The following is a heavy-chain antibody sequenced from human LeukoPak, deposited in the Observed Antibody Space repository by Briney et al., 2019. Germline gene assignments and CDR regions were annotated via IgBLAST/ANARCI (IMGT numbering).Heavy chain of an antibody. J-gene: IGHJ4*02. V-gene: IGHV3-23*01. D-gene: IGHD1-26*01. CDR3: AKDPDSRSQGYFDY. Sequence: PGGSLRLSYAASGFTFIYAWMSWVRQAPGKGLEWVSAIIGGGGTTYYADSVKGRFTISRDNSMNTLYLQMNSLRADDTAVYYCAKDPDSRSQGYFDYWGQGTLVTVSS. CDR1: GFTFIYAW. CDR2: IIGGGGTT.